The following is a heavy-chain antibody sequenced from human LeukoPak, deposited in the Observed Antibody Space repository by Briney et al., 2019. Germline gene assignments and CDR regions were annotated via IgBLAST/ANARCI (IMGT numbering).Heavy chain of an antibody. CDR1: GFTFSSYA. V-gene: IGHV3-33*01. CDR3: ARDRGYDPHYYFDY. Sequence: GGSLRLSCAASGFTFSSYAMHWVRQAPGKGLEWVALIWYDGNKKYFEDSVKVRFTISRDNSKNTLYLQMNSLRAEDTAVYYCARDRGYDPHYYFDYWGQGTLVTVSS. J-gene: IGHJ4*02. D-gene: IGHD5-12*01. CDR2: IWYDGNKK.